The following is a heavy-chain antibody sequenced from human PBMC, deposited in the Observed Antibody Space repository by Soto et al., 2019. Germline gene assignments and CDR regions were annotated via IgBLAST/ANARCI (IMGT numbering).Heavy chain of an antibody. D-gene: IGHD6-19*01. J-gene: IGHJ4*02. CDR1: GFTFSNYA. V-gene: IGHV3-23*01. CDR2: IPGSGGSA. Sequence: GGSLRLSCAASGFTFSNYAMSWVRQSPGKGLEWVSAIPGSGGSAYYTGSVKGRFTISRDNSRNTLYLEMNSLRAEDTAVYYCAKDRYGQVADYVDYWGLGTLVTVSS. CDR3: AKDRYGQVADYVDY.